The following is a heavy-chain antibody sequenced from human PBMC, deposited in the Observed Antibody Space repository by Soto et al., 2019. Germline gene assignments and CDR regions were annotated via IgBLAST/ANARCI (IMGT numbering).Heavy chain of an antibody. J-gene: IGHJ5*02. V-gene: IGHV4-39*01. CDR2: IYYSGST. CDR3: ARHHSGYDSWWFDP. D-gene: IGHD5-12*01. CDR1: GGSISSSSYY. Sequence: SSETLSLTCTVSGGSISSSSYYWGWIRQPPGKGLEWIGSIYYSGSTYYNPSLKSRVTISVDTSKNQFSLKLSSVTAADTAVYYCARHHSGYDSWWFDPWGQGTLVTVSS.